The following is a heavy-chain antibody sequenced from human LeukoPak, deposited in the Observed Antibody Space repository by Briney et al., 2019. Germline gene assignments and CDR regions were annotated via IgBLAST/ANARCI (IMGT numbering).Heavy chain of an antibody. CDR3: ARVWVGATKIDY. J-gene: IGHJ4*02. D-gene: IGHD1-26*01. CDR1: GGSISSGSYY. Sequence: SETLSLTCTVSGGSISSGSYYWGWIRQPPGKGLEWIGSIYYSGSTYYNPSLKSRVTISVDTSKNQFSLKLSSVTAADTAVYYCARVWVGATKIDYWGQGTLVTVSS. V-gene: IGHV4-39*07. CDR2: IYYSGST.